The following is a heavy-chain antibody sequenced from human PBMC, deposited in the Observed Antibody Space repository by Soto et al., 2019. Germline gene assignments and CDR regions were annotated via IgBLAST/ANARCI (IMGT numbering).Heavy chain of an antibody. Sequence: QVQLVQSGAEVKNPGSSVKVSCKTSGDTFNSYLIDWVRQAPGQGLEWMGGIIPAFGTAKYAQKFQGRVTITADKSTTTAYMELRTLTSEDTAVYYCARGLDQPPVGLYFDTWGQGTLVTVSS. J-gene: IGHJ4*02. V-gene: IGHV1-69*06. CDR1: GDTFNSYL. CDR2: IIPAFGTA. CDR3: ARGLDQPPVGLYFDT. D-gene: IGHD2-2*01.